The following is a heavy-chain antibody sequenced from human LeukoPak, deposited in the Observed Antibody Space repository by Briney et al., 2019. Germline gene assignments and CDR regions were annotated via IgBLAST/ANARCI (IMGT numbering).Heavy chain of an antibody. V-gene: IGHV3-33*01. CDR3: ARVNGDYILDY. CDR1: GFTFSNYG. CDR2: IWYDGSNK. J-gene: IGHJ4*02. Sequence: GGSLRLSCAASGFTFSNYGIHWVRQAPGKGLEWVAVIWYDGSNKYYVDSVEGRFTISRDNSKNTVYLQMNSLRAEDTAVYYCARVNGDYILDYWGQGTPVTVSS. D-gene: IGHD4-17*01.